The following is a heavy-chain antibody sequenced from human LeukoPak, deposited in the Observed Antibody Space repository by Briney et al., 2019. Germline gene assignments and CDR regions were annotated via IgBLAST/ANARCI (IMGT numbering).Heavy chain of an antibody. Sequence: GGSLRLSCAASGFTFSAYVVHWVRQAPGKGLECVAVIPNDGNEKYYADSVKGRFSISRDNSKNTLYLQMSSLRTEDTAVYYCARDGGYTGGWTYGAGDYWGQGNLVTVSS. D-gene: IGHD2-8*02. J-gene: IGHJ4*01. CDR3: ARDGGYTGGWTYGAGDY. CDR2: IPNDGNEK. V-gene: IGHV3-30*04. CDR1: GFTFSAYV.